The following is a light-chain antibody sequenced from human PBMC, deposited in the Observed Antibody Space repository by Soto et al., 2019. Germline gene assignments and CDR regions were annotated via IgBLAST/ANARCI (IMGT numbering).Light chain of an antibody. CDR2: AAS. J-gene: IGKJ1*01. Sequence: AIQMTQSPSSLSASVGDRVTITCRASQVIRNDLGWYQQKPGKAPKLLIYAASSLQSGVPSRFSGSGSGTDFTLTISSLQPEDFANYYCLQDYNYPRTFGQGTKVDIK. V-gene: IGKV1-6*01. CDR3: LQDYNYPRT. CDR1: QVIRND.